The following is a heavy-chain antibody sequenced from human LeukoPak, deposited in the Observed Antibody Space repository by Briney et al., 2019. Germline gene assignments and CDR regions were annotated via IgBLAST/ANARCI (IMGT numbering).Heavy chain of an antibody. V-gene: IGHV3-23*01. CDR1: GFSFSTYG. D-gene: IGHD6-19*01. CDR3: AKEVGAVAGLDY. Sequence: GGSLRLSSAASGFSFSTYGMSWVRQAPGKGLDWVSAISGSGGSTYYAESVKGRFSISRDNSKNTLYLQMNSLRAEDTAVYYCAKEVGAVAGLDYWGQGTLVTVSS. CDR2: ISGSGGST. J-gene: IGHJ4*02.